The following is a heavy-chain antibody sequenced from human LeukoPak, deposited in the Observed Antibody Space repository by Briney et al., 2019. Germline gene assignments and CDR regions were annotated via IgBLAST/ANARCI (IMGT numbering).Heavy chain of an antibody. Sequence: GASVKVSCKASGYTFTGYYMHWVRQAPGQGLEWMGWINPNSGGTNYAQKFQGRVTMTRDTSSRAAYVELSRLRADDAAVYYCASWGDILTLDYWGQGTLVTVSS. CDR3: ASWGDILTLDY. V-gene: IGHV1-2*02. CDR2: INPNSGGT. J-gene: IGHJ4*02. CDR1: GYTFTGYY. D-gene: IGHD3-9*01.